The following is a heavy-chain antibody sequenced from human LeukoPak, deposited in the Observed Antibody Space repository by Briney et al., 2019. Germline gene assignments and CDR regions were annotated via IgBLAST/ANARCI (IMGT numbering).Heavy chain of an antibody. CDR1: SGSIGSSSNY. CDR2: VYYSGST. J-gene: IGHJ5*02. CDR3: ARASFNVVFGNWFDP. V-gene: IGHV4-39*01. D-gene: IGHD2-8*01. Sequence: SETLSLTCTVSSGSIGSSSNYWGWIRQAPGKGLEWIGNVYYSGSTFYNPSLKSRVTISVDTSKNQFSLKLRSVTAADTAIYYCARASFNVVFGNWFDPWGQGTLVTASS.